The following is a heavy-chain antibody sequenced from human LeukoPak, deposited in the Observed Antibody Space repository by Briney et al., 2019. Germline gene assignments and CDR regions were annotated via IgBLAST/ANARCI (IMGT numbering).Heavy chain of an antibody. V-gene: IGHV4-28*01. CDR1: GYSISSNHW. Sequence: PSETLSLTCAVSGYSISSNHWWGWIRQPPGKGLEWIGEINHSGSTNYNPSLKSRVTISVDTSKNQFSLKLSSVTAADTAVYYCAGGTAMVTYYFDYWGQGTLVTVSS. D-gene: IGHD5-18*01. J-gene: IGHJ4*02. CDR2: INHSGST. CDR3: AGGTAMVTYYFDY.